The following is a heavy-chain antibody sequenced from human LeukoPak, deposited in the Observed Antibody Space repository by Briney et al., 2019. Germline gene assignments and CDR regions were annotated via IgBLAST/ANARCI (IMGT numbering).Heavy chain of an antibody. CDR3: ASSGLLYCSSTSCSDY. D-gene: IGHD2-2*01. CDR1: GFTLSSYG. J-gene: IGHJ4*02. Sequence: GGSLSLSFAASGFTLSSYGMNWVRQAPGKGLEWVSSISSSSSYIYYADSVKGRFTISRDNAKNSLYLQMNSLRAEDTAVYYCASSGLLYCSSTSCSDYWGQGTLVTVSS. V-gene: IGHV3-21*01. CDR2: ISSSSSYI.